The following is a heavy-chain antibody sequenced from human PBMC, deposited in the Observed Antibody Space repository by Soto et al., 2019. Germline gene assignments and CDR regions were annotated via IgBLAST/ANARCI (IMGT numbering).Heavy chain of an antibody. Sequence: GGSLRLSCAASGFTFSDYYMSWIRQAPGKGLEWVSHISSSGSTIYYADSVKGRFTISRDNAKNSLYLQMNSLRAEDTAVYYCARAPPYYYDSSGYYYGYWGQGTLVTVSS. D-gene: IGHD3-22*01. J-gene: IGHJ4*02. CDR3: ARAPPYYYDSSGYYYGY. CDR1: GFTFSDYY. V-gene: IGHV3-11*01. CDR2: ISSSGSTI.